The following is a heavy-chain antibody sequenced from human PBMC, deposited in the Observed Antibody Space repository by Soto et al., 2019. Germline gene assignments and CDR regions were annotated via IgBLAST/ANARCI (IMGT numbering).Heavy chain of an antibody. CDR3: ARVGRGEYFDY. J-gene: IGHJ4*02. Sequence: PGGSLRLSCAASGFTFGSYDMHWVRQATGKGLEWVSAIGTAGDTYYPGSVKGRFTISRENAKNSLYLQMNSLRAGDTAVYYCARVGRGEYFDYWGQGTLVTVSS. CDR1: GFTFGSYD. V-gene: IGHV3-13*01. CDR2: IGTAGDT. D-gene: IGHD3-10*01.